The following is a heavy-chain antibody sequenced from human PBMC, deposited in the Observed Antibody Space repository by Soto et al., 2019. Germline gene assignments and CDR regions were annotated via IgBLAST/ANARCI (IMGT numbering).Heavy chain of an antibody. V-gene: IGHV4-59*01. CDR1: GGSISSYY. J-gene: IGHJ6*03. CDR3: ARGASVTYYYYYMDV. CDR2: IYYSGST. Sequence: PSETLSLTCTFSGGSISSYYWSWIRQPPGKGLEWIGYIYYSGSTNYNPSLKSRVTISVDTSKNQFSLKLSSVTAADTAVYYCARGASVTYYYYYMDVWGKGTTVTVSS. D-gene: IGHD4-17*01.